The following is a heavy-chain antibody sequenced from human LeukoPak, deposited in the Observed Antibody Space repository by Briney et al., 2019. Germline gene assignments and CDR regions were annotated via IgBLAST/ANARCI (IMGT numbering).Heavy chain of an antibody. CDR3: AKEVGGFDP. D-gene: IGHD4-17*01. Sequence: GRSLRLSCAASGFTFSSYGMHWVRQAPGKGLEWVAVISYDGSNKYYADSVKGRFTISRDNSKNTLYLQMNSLRAEDTAVYYCAKEVGGFDPWGQGTLVTVSS. V-gene: IGHV3-30*18. J-gene: IGHJ5*02. CDR1: GFTFSSYG. CDR2: ISYDGSNK.